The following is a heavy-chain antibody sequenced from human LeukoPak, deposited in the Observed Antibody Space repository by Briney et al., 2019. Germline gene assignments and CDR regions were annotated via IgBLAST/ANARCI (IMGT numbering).Heavy chain of an antibody. D-gene: IGHD4-17*01. CDR2: IYHSGST. V-gene: IGHV4-38-2*02. CDR3: ASHPAEGDYGSGY. CDR1: GYSISSGYY. J-gene: IGHJ4*02. Sequence: SETLSLTCTVSGYSISSGYYWGWIRQPPGKGLEWIGSIYHSGSTYYNPSLKSRVTISVDTSKNQFSLKLSSVTAADTAVYYCASHPAEGDYGSGYWGQGTLVTVSS.